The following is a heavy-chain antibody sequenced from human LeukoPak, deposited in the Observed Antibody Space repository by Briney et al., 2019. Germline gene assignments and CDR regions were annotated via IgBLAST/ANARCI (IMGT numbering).Heavy chain of an antibody. CDR2: ISYDGSNK. J-gene: IGHJ4*02. CDR3: ARGSPYYDSSGRLDY. CDR1: GGTFSSYA. Sequence: SCKASGGTFSSYAMHWVRQAPGKGLEWVAVISYDGSNKYYADSVKGRFTISRDNSKNTLYLQMNSLRAEDTAVYYCARGSPYYDSSGRLDYWGQGTLVTVSS. V-gene: IGHV3-30*04. D-gene: IGHD3-22*01.